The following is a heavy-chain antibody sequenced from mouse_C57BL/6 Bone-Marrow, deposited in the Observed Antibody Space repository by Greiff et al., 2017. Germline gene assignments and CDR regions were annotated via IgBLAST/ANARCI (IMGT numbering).Heavy chain of an antibody. J-gene: IGHJ3*01. V-gene: IGHV1-42*01. CDR1: GYSFTGYY. D-gene: IGHD4-1*01. CDR3: ARYLGLPY. CDR2: INPSTGGT. Sequence: VQLKQSGPELVKPGASVKISCKASGYSFTGYYMNWVKQSPEKSLEWIGEINPSTGGTTNNQKFKAKATLTVDKSSSTAYMQLKSLTSEDSAVYYCARYLGLPYWGQGTLVTVSA.